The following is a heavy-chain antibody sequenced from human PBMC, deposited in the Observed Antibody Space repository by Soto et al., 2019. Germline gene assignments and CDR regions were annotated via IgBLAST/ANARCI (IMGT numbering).Heavy chain of an antibody. D-gene: IGHD3-3*01. CDR2: IYYSGST. CDR3: AREADFPGDWFDP. Sequence: HSETLSLTCTVSGGSISSGGYYWSWIRQHPGKGLEWIGYIYYSGSTYYNPSLKSRVTISVDTSKNQFSLKLSSVTAADTAVYYCAREADFPGDWFDPWGQGTLVTVSS. J-gene: IGHJ5*02. V-gene: IGHV4-31*03. CDR1: GGSISSGGYY.